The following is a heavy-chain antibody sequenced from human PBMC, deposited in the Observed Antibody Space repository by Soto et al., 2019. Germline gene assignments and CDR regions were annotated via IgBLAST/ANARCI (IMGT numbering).Heavy chain of an antibody. J-gene: IGHJ6*02. CDR1: GYTFTGYY. D-gene: IGHD2-2*02. CDR2: INPNSGGT. V-gene: IGHV1-2*04. CDR3: ARGLLRTSCYSSHGMDV. Sequence: QVQLVQSGAEVKKPGASVKVSCKASGYTFTGYYMHWVRQAPGQGLEWMGWINPNSGGTNYAQKVQGWVTMPRDTSISTAYMELSRLRSDDTAVYYCARGLLRTSCYSSHGMDVWGQGTTVTVSS.